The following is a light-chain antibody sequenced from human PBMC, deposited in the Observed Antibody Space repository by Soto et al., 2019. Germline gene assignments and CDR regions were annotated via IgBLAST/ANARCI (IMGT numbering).Light chain of an antibody. V-gene: IGLV2-8*01. CDR2: EVN. CDR1: SSDVGGYDY. CDR3: ASYAGNSRYV. Sequence: ALTQPPSASGSPGQSVTISCTGVSSDVGGYDYVLWYQQHPGKAPKLIIFEVNKRPSGVPDRFSGSKSGNTASLTVSGLQAEDEAVYYCASYAGNSRYVFGTGTKVTVL. J-gene: IGLJ1*01.